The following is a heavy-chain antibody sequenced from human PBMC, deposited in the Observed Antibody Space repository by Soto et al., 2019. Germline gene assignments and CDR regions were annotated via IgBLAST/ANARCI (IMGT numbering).Heavy chain of an antibody. CDR3: ATSVGAIGYRFFNLDV. J-gene: IGHJ6*02. D-gene: IGHD1-1*01. CDR2: IIPMYGTT. CDR1: GGSFSSSA. Sequence: ASVKVSCKSSGGSFSSSAITWVRQAPGQGLEWMGRIIPMYGTTFYAQTFQGRVTITADESTSTVYMHLSSLKSEDTASYFCATSVGAIGYRFFNLDVWGQGTTVTVSS. V-gene: IGHV1-69*13.